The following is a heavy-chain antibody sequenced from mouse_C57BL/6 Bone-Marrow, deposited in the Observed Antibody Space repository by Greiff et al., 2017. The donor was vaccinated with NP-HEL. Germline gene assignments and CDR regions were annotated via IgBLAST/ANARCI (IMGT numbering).Heavy chain of an antibody. V-gene: IGHV5-9*01. J-gene: IGHJ2*01. Sequence: EVQLVESGGGLVKPGGSLKLSCAASGFTFSSYTMSWVRQTPEKRLEWVATISGGGGNTYYPDSVKGRFTISRDNAKNTLYLQMSSLRSEDTALYYCARIYYGNLLYYFDYWGQGTTLTVSS. CDR2: ISGGGGNT. CDR3: ARIYYGNLLYYFDY. CDR1: GFTFSSYT. D-gene: IGHD2-1*01.